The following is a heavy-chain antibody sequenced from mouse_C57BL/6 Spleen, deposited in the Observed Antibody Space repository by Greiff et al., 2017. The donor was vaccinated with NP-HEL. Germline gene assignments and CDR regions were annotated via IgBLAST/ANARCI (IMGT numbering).Heavy chain of an antibody. D-gene: IGHD1-1*01. J-gene: IGHJ2*01. CDR2: IDPSDSYT. Sequence: QVQLQQPGAELVRPGTSVKLSCKASGYTFTSYWMHWVKQRPGQGLEWIGVIDPSDSYTNYNQKFKGKATLTVDTSSSTAYMQLSSLTSEDSAVYYCARLGSSYVYWGQGTTLTVSS. CDR1: GYTFTSYW. V-gene: IGHV1-59*01. CDR3: ARLGSSYVY.